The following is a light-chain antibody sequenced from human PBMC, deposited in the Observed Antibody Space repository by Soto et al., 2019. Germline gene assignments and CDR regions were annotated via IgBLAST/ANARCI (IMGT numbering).Light chain of an antibody. V-gene: IGKV3-15*01. J-gene: IGKJ3*01. CDR1: QSLSRN. CDR3: QHYNGWPPAFT. Sequence: EILMTQSPATLSVSPGERATLSCRASQSLSRNLAWYQQNPGQAPRLLIYGASTRASGIPARFSGSGSGTEFTLTISSLQSEDFALYYCQHYNGWPPAFTFGPGTKVDL. CDR2: GAS.